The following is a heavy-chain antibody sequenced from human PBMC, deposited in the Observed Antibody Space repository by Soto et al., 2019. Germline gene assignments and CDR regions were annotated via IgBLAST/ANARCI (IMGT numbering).Heavy chain of an antibody. D-gene: IGHD3-10*01. Sequence: ASVKVSCKASGYPFSSTGISWVRQAPGQGLEWMGWVRPYNRNTYYAQRLQGRVTMTTDTSTSTAYMELRSLTSDDTAVYFCVTDLDGSGNYYTDYWGQGTLVTVSS. CDR1: GYPFSSTG. V-gene: IGHV1-18*01. CDR3: VTDLDGSGNYYTDY. CDR2: VRPYNRNT. J-gene: IGHJ4*02.